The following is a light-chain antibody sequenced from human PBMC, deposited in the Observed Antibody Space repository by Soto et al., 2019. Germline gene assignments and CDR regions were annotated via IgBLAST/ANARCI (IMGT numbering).Light chain of an antibody. CDR3: AAWDVSLVV. CDR1: SSNIGTNT. V-gene: IGLV1-44*01. J-gene: IGLJ2*01. Sequence: QSVLTQPPSASGTPGQRVTISCSGSSSNIGTNTVIWYQQLPGAATKLLIYSDSQRPSGVADRFAGSNSGNSAALAISGLQSEDEAEYYCAAWDVSLVVFGGGTKLTVL. CDR2: SDS.